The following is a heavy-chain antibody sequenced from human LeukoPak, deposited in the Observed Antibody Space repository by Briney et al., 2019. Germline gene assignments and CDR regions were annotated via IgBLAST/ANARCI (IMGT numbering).Heavy chain of an antibody. Sequence: GGSLRLSCAASGFTSRTFSMSWVRQAPGKGLEWVSAIIDGNGATYYGDFVKGRFTISRDNSQSTLYLQMNNLRAEDTAVYYCANHHPLRYLDLWGHGTLVTVSS. V-gene: IGHV3-23*01. CDR1: GFTSRTFS. J-gene: IGHJ2*01. CDR2: IIDGNGAT. CDR3: ANHHPLRYLDL.